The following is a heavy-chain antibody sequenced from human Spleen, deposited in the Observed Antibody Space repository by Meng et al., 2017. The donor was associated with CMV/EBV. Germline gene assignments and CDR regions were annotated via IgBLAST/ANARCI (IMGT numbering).Heavy chain of an antibody. CDR1: GGSISSGDYY. J-gene: IGHJ5*02. CDR3: ARYVFDSSSLYSNWFDP. CDR2: IYYSGST. Sequence: QAQLPESGPGLVKPSPTLSLTCTVSGGSISSGDYYWSWIRQPPGKGLEWIGYIYYSGSTYYNPSLKSRVTISVDTSRNQLSLKLSSMTAADTAVYYCARYVFDSSSLYSNWFDPWGQGTLVTVSS. V-gene: IGHV4-31*03. D-gene: IGHD3-22*01.